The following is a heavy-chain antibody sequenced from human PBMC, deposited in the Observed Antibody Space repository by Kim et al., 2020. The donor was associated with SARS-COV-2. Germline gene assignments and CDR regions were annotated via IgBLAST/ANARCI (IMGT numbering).Heavy chain of an antibody. V-gene: IGHV4-31*03. J-gene: IGHJ4*02. D-gene: IGHD1-1*01. CDR1: GGSISSGGYY. CDR3: ARGHGGTSPLGY. CDR2: IYYSGST. Sequence: SETLSLTCTVSGGSISSGGYYWSWIRQHPGKGLEWIGYIYYSGSTYYNPSLKSRVTISVDTSKNQFSLKLSSVTAADTAVYYCARGHGGTSPLGYWGQGTLVTVSS.